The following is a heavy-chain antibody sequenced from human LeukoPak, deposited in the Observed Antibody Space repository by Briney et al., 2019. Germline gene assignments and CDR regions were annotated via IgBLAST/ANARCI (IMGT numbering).Heavy chain of an antibody. J-gene: IGHJ5*02. CDR1: GYTFTSYD. CDR2: INPSGGST. Sequence: ASVKVSCKASGYTFTSYDINWVRQAPGQGLEWMGIINPSGGSTSYAQKFQGRVTMTRDMSTSTVYMELSSLRSEDTAVYYCARVNFPDILTGYYRNWFDPWGQGTLVTVSS. V-gene: IGHV1-46*01. CDR3: ARVNFPDILTGYYRNWFDP. D-gene: IGHD3-9*01.